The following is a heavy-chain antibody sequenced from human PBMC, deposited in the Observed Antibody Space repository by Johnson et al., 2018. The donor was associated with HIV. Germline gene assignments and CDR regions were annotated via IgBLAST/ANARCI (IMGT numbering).Heavy chain of an antibody. V-gene: IGHV3-30*03. D-gene: IGHD4-17*01. J-gene: IGHJ3*02. Sequence: QVQLVESGGGVVQPGRSLRLSCAASGFTFSSYGMHWVRQATGKGLDWVAVISYDGSNKYYAASVKGRFTISRDNSKNTLYLQMNSLSTEATAVYYCAREGTVSYGGAFDIWGQGTMVTVSS. CDR2: ISYDGSNK. CDR3: AREGTVSYGGAFDI. CDR1: GFTFSSYG.